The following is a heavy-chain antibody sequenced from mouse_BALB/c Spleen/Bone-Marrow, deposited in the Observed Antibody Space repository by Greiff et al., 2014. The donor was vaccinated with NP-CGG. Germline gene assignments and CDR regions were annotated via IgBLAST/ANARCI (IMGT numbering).Heavy chain of an antibody. CDR1: GYAFTNYL. CDR3: ARGDYRYDGFAY. CDR2: INPGSGGT. J-gene: IGHJ3*01. D-gene: IGHD2-14*01. V-gene: IGHV1-54*01. Sequence: QVQLQQSGAELVRPGTSVKVSCEASGYAFTNYLIEWVKQRPGQGLEWIGVINPGSGGTNYNEKFKGKATLTADKSSSTAYMQLSSLTSDDSAVYFCARGDYRYDGFAYWGQGTLVTVSA.